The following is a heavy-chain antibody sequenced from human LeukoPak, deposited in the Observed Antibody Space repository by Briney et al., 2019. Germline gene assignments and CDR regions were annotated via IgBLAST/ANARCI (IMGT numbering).Heavy chain of an antibody. V-gene: IGHV3-53*01. CDR3: ATVYSSSPLRPMDV. CDR2: IYSGGST. J-gene: IGHJ6*02. Sequence: GGSLRLSCAASGFTVSSNYMSWVRQAPGKGLEWVSVIYSGGSTYYADSVKGRFTISRDNSKNTLYLQMNSLRAEDTAVYYCATVYSSSPLRPMDVWGQGTTVTVSS. D-gene: IGHD2-2*01. CDR1: GFTVSSNY.